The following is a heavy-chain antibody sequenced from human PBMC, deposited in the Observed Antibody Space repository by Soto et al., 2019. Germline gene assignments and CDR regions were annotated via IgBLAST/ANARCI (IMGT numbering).Heavy chain of an antibody. CDR3: AKLEAPNRYYFWSGYYKDYFDY. V-gene: IGHV3-23*01. J-gene: IGHJ4*02. Sequence: GGSLRLSCAASGFTFSSYAMSWVRQAPGKGLEWVSAISGSGGSTYYADSVKGRFTISRDNSKNTLYLQMNSLRAEDTAVYDCAKLEAPNRYYFWSGYYKDYFDYWGQGTLVTVSS. D-gene: IGHD3-3*01. CDR1: GFTFSSYA. CDR2: ISGSGGST.